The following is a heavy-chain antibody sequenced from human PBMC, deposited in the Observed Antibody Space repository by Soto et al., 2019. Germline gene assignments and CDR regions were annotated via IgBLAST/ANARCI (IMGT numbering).Heavy chain of an antibody. CDR1: GGSISSYY. Sequence: SETLSLTCTVSGGSISSYYWSWTRQPPGKGLEWIGYIYYSGSTNYNPSLKSRVTISVDTSKNQFSLKLSSVTAADTAVYYCAAQYYDFWSGFTGWFAPWGQGTLVTVSS. V-gene: IGHV4-59*08. D-gene: IGHD3-3*01. CDR3: AAQYYDFWSGFTGWFAP. J-gene: IGHJ5*02. CDR2: IYYSGST.